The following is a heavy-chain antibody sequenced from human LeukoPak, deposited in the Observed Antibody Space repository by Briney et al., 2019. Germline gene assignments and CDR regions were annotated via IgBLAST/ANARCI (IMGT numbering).Heavy chain of an antibody. CDR3: ARSQLGYCSSTSCYRAFDY. CDR2: ISWNSGSI. J-gene: IGHJ4*02. V-gene: IGHV3-9*01. CDR1: GFTFDDYA. D-gene: IGHD2-2*01. Sequence: PGGSLRLSCAASGFTFDDYAMHWVRQAPGKGLEWVSGISWNSGSIGYADSVKGRFTISRDNSKNTLYLQMNSLRAEDTAVYYCARSQLGYCSSTSCYRAFDYWGQGTLVTVSS.